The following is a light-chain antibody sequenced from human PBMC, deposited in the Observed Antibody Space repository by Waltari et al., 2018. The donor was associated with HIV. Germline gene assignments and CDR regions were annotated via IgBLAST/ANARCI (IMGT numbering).Light chain of an antibody. Sequence: QSVLTQPPSVSAAPGQKVTISCSRSNSNIGNDYVSWYQHLPGAAPKLLIYDNNNRPSWIPDRFSGPKYGTSATLAIPVHQTGDGADYYCGTWDRSLSGAVFGGGTRLTVL. CDR1: NSNIGNDY. J-gene: IGLJ2*01. CDR3: GTWDRSLSGAV. CDR2: DNN. V-gene: IGLV1-51*01.